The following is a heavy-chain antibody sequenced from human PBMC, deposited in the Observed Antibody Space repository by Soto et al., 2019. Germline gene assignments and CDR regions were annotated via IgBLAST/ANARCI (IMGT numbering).Heavy chain of an antibody. V-gene: IGHV3-30*18. D-gene: IGHD3-22*01. CDR1: GFTFSSYG. CDR2: ISYDGSNK. CDR3: AKDYSSDSSGYPLFDY. Sequence: GGSLRLSCAASGFTFSSYGMHWVRQAPGKGLEWVAVISYDGSNKYYADSVKGRFTISRDNSKNTLYLQMNSLRAEDTAVYYCAKDYSSDSSGYPLFDYWGQGTLVTVSS. J-gene: IGHJ4*02.